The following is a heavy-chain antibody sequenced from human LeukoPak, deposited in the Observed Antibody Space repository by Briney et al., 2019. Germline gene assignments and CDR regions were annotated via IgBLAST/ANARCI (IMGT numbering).Heavy chain of an antibody. J-gene: IGHJ5*02. CDR2: IYFSGRT. V-gene: IGHV4-39*02. D-gene: IGHD5-24*01. CDR1: GDSISSSSYF. CDR3: ARESGDGYNYPSP. Sequence: PSETLSLTCNVSGDSISSSSYFWGWIRQPPGKGLEWIGSIYFSGRTYYNMSLKSRVIISIDTSKNQFSLKVNSVTAADTAVYYCARESGDGYNYPSPWGQGTLVTVSS.